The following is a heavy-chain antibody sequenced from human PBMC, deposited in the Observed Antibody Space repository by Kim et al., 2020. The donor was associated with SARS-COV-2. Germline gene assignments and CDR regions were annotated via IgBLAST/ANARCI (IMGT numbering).Heavy chain of an antibody. V-gene: IGHV4-4*07. D-gene: IGHD6-19*01. J-gene: IGHJ6*02. Sequence: SETLSLTCTVSGGSISSYYWSWIRQPAGKGLEWIGRIYTSGSTNYNPSLKSRVTMSVDTSKNQFSLKLSSVTAADTAVYYCARVGRAGYSSGVYYYGMDVWGQGTTVTVSS. CDR1: GGSISSYY. CDR3: ARVGRAGYSSGVYYYGMDV. CDR2: IYTSGST.